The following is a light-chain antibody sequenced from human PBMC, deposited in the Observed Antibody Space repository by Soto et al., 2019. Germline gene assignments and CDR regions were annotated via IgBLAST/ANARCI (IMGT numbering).Light chain of an antibody. CDR3: SSYTSSSTLYV. Sequence: QSALTQPASVSGSPGQSITISCTGTSSDVGGYNYVSWYQPHPGKAPKLMIYEVSNRPSGVSNRFSGSKSGNTASLTISGLQAEDEADYYCSSYTSSSTLYVFGTGTKVTAL. CDR1: SSDVGGYNY. CDR2: EVS. J-gene: IGLJ1*01. V-gene: IGLV2-14*01.